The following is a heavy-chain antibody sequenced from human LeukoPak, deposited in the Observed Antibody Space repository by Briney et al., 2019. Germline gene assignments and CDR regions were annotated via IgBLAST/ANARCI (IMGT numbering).Heavy chain of an antibody. CDR1: GYTFTSYY. CDR2: INPSGGST. Sequence: ASVKVSCKASGYTFTSYYMHWVRQAPGQGLEWMGIINPSGGSTSYAQKFQGRVTMTRDTSTSTVYMELSSLRSEDTAVYYCARVGRYAIAVAAPDAFDIWGQGTMVTVSS. V-gene: IGHV1-46*01. D-gene: IGHD6-19*01. J-gene: IGHJ3*02. CDR3: ARVGRYAIAVAAPDAFDI.